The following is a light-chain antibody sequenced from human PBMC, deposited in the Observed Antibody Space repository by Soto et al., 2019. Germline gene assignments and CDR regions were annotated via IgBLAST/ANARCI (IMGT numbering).Light chain of an antibody. CDR1: QSVSSSY. V-gene: IGKV3-20*01. CDR3: QQYGSSPLT. J-gene: IGKJ4*01. CDR2: GAS. Sequence: IVLTQSPGTLSLSPGERATLSCRASQSVSSSYLAWYQQKPGQAPRLLIYGASSRAAGIPDRFSGSGSGTDFPLTISRLEPEYFAVYYLQQYGSSPLTFVGGTKVEIK.